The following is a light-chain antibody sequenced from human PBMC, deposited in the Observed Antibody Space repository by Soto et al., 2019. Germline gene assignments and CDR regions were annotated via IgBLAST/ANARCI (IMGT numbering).Light chain of an antibody. CDR3: HQYASSTGT. V-gene: IGKV3-20*01. J-gene: IGKJ1*01. CDR2: GAS. Sequence: EIVLTQSPGTLSLSPGEIATLFFSASQSVTSSSIAWHQQKPGQAPRLLIYGASSRATGIPDRFSASGSGTDFTLTISRLEPEDFAVYYCHQYASSTGTFGQGTKVDIK. CDR1: QSVTSSS.